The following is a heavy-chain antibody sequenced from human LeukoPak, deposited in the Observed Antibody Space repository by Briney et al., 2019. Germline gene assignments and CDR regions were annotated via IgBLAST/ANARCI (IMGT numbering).Heavy chain of an antibody. CDR1: GFTFSSYG. Sequence: GGSLRLSCAASGFTFSSYGMSWVRQAPGKGLEWVAFIRYDGSNKYYADSVKGRFTISRDNAKNSLYLQMNSLRAEDTAVYYCARDHEMVRGVIIHWGQGTLVTVSS. D-gene: IGHD3-10*01. CDR2: IRYDGSNK. J-gene: IGHJ4*02. V-gene: IGHV3-30*02. CDR3: ARDHEMVRGVIIH.